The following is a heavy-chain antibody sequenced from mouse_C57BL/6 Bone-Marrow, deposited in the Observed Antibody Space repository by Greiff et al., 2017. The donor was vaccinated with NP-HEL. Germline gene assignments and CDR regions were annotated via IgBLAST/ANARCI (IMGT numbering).Heavy chain of an antibody. V-gene: IGHV5-12*01. Sequence: DVKLVESGGGLVQPGGSLKLSCAASGFTFSDYYMYWVRQTPEKRLEWVAYISNGGGSTYYLDTVKGRVTFSRENAKNTLYLQMSRLKSEDTAMYYCARRKVVATGGAMDYWGQGTSVTVSS. CDR1: GFTFSDYY. CDR3: ARRKVVATGGAMDY. J-gene: IGHJ4*01. D-gene: IGHD1-1*01. CDR2: ISNGGGST.